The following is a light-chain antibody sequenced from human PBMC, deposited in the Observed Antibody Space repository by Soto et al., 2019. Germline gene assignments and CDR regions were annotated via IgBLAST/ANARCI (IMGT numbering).Light chain of an antibody. CDR1: QSVSSN. CDR2: VAS. Sequence: EIVMTQSPATLSVSPGERATLSCRASQSVSSNLACYQQKPGQAPRLLIYVASTRATGIPARFSGSGSGTEFTLTISSLQSEDFAVYYCQQYANWPETFGQGTKAEIK. V-gene: IGKV3-15*01. J-gene: IGKJ1*01. CDR3: QQYANWPET.